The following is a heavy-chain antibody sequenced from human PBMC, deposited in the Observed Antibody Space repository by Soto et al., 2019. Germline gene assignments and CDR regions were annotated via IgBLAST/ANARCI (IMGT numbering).Heavy chain of an antibody. CDR1: GYTFTSYY. CDR2: INPSGAST. Sequence: GASVKVSCKASGYTFTSYYMHWVRQAPGQGLEWMGVINPSGASTSYAQKFQGRVTMTRDTSTSTVYMELSSLRSEDTAVYYCARMECSTTSCYGWNYYYAMDVWGQGTSVTVSS. V-gene: IGHV1-46*03. CDR3: ARMECSTTSCYGWNYYYAMDV. D-gene: IGHD2-2*01. J-gene: IGHJ6*02.